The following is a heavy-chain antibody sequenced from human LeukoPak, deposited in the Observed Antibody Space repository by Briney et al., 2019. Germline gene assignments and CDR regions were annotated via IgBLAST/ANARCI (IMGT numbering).Heavy chain of an antibody. CDR1: GFIFDDYA. J-gene: IGHJ4*02. D-gene: IGHD6-19*01. CDR2: ISWSSGSI. Sequence: GGSLRLSCVASGFIFDDYAMYWVRQGPGKGLEWVSGISWSSGSIGYADSVKGRFTISRDNAKNSLYLQMNSLRAEDTALYFCAKGLFSSAWFAGIDYWGQGTLVTVSS. V-gene: IGHV3-9*01. CDR3: AKGLFSSAWFAGIDY.